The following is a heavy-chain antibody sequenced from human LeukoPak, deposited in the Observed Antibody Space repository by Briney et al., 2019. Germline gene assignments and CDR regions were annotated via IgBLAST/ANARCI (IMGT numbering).Heavy chain of an antibody. Sequence: GGSLRLSCAASGFTFSSYAMHWVRQAPGKGLEGVAVISYDGSNKYYADSVKGRFTISRDNSKNTLYLQMNSLRAEDTAVYYCARGGGTRVIRDLDYWGQGTLVTVSS. CDR1: GFTFSSYA. D-gene: IGHD1-1*01. CDR2: ISYDGSNK. V-gene: IGHV3-30-3*01. CDR3: ARGGGTRVIRDLDY. J-gene: IGHJ4*02.